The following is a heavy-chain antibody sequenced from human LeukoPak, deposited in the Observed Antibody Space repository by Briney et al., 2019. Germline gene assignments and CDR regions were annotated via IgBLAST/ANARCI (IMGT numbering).Heavy chain of an antibody. V-gene: IGHV3-30-3*01. CDR2: ISSGGTNK. CDR1: GFTFSCYA. J-gene: IGHJ4*02. D-gene: IGHD3-10*01. CDR3: ATVGAGRYFDD. Sequence: GGSLRLSCAASGFTFSCYALHWVRQAPGKGLEWVAVISSGGTNKYYADSVKGRFTISRDNSKNTLYLQVHSLRAEDTAVYYCATVGAGRYFDDWGQGTLGTVSS.